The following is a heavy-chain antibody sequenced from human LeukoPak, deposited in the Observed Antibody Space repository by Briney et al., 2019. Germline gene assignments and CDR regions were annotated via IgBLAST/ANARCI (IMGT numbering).Heavy chain of an antibody. Sequence: GGSLRLSCAASGFTFSSYWMSWVRQAPGKGLEWVANIKQDGSEKYYVDSVKGRFTISRDNAKNSLYLQMNSLRAEATAVYYCGRVLGIAAAGHFDYWGQGTLVTVS. J-gene: IGHJ4*02. D-gene: IGHD6-13*01. CDR3: GRVLGIAAAGHFDY. CDR1: GFTFSSYW. V-gene: IGHV3-7*01. CDR2: IKQDGSEK.